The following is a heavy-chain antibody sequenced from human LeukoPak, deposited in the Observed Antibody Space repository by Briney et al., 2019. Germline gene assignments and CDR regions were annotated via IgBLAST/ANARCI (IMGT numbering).Heavy chain of an antibody. CDR1: GGTFSSYA. CDR2: IIPIFGTA. Sequence: SVKVSCKASGGTFSSYAISWVRQAPGQGLEWMGGIIPIFGTANYAQKFQGRVTITTDESTSTAYMELSSLRSEDTAVYYCAREFNWGSRLGAFDIWGQGTMVTVSS. V-gene: IGHV1-69*05. CDR3: AREFNWGSRLGAFDI. J-gene: IGHJ3*02. D-gene: IGHD7-27*01.